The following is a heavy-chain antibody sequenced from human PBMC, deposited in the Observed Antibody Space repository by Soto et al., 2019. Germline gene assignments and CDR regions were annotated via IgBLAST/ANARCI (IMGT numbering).Heavy chain of an antibody. CDR2: ISSSGSTI. V-gene: IGHV3-48*03. J-gene: IGHJ4*02. Sequence: GGSLRLSCAASGFTFRSYEINWVRQAPGKGLEWVSYISSSGSTIYYADSVKGRFTISRDNAKNSLYLQMNSLRAEDTAVYYCARDRQRSYYDFWSGYFLAEYYFDYWGQGTLVTVSS. CDR1: GFTFRSYE. CDR3: ARDRQRSYYDFWSGYFLAEYYFDY. D-gene: IGHD3-3*01.